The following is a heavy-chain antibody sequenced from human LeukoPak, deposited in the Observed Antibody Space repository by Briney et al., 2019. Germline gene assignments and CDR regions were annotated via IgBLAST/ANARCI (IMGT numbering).Heavy chain of an antibody. Sequence: GSSVKVSCKASGGTFSSYTISWVRQAPGQGLDWMGRIIPILGIANYAQKFQGRVTITADKSTSTAYMELSSLRSEDTAVYYCARDSYYDSSGLFDYWGQGTLVTVSS. J-gene: IGHJ4*02. CDR2: IIPILGIA. D-gene: IGHD3-22*01. V-gene: IGHV1-69*04. CDR1: GGTFSSYT. CDR3: ARDSYYDSSGLFDY.